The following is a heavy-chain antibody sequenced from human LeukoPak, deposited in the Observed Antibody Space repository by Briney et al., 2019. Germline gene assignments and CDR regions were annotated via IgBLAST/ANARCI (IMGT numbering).Heavy chain of an antibody. CDR1: GYTFTSYG. CDR3: ARDEDIVVVPAAFFYY. J-gene: IGHJ4*02. CDR2: ISAYNGNT. D-gene: IGHD2-2*01. Sequence: GASVTVSCKASGYTFTSYGISWVRQAPGQGLEWMGWISAYNGNTNYAQKLQGRVTMTTDTSTSTAYMELRSLRSDDTAVYYCARDEDIVVVPAAFFYYWGQGTLVTVSS. V-gene: IGHV1-18*01.